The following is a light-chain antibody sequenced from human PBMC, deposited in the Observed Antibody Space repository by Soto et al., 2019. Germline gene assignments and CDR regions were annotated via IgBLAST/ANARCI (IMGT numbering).Light chain of an antibody. Sequence: QSVLTQPPSASGTPGQRITISCSGSSSNIGSNYVYWYQQLPGTAPKLLIFRNNHRPSGVPDRFSGSKSGTSGSLAISGRRSEDEADYYCAAWDDRLSGVLFGEGTK. CDR2: RNN. J-gene: IGLJ2*01. CDR3: AAWDDRLSGVL. CDR1: SSNIGSNY. V-gene: IGLV1-47*01.